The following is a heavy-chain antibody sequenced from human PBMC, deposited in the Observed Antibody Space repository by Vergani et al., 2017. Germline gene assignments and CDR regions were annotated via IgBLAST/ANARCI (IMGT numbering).Heavy chain of an antibody. D-gene: IGHD6-13*01. V-gene: IGHV2-5*02. CDR3: VHRPRGLTAAGN. Sequence: QITLKESGPTLVKPTQTLTLTCTFSGFSLSTSGVGVGWIRQPPGKALEWLALIYWDDDKRYSPSLKSRLTITKDTSKNQVVLTMTNMDPVDTATYYCVHRPRGLTAAGNWGQGTLVTVSS. J-gene: IGHJ4*01. CDR1: GFSLSTSGVG. CDR2: IYWDDDK.